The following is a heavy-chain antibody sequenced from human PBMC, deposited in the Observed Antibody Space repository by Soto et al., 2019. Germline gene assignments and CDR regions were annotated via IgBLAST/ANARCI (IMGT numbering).Heavy chain of an antibody. CDR1: SGSISSTNYY. CDR2: IHYSGYT. J-gene: IGHJ3*02. D-gene: IGHD6-13*01. CDR3: ARPVGVEQQLVHDAFAI. V-gene: IGHV4-39*02. Sequence: QLQLQEPGPGLVKPSETLSLTCTVSSGSISSTNYYWGWIRQPPGKGLEWIGTIHYSGYTYYNPSLKNRVTISVDTSKNHFSLKLTSVTAADTAIYYCARPVGVEQQLVHDAFAIWGQGTLVTVSP.